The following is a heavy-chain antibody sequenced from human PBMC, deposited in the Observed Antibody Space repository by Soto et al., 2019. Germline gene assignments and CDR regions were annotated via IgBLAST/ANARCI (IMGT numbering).Heavy chain of an antibody. CDR2: ISAYNGNT. J-gene: IGHJ3*02. Sequence: ASVKVSCKASGYTFTSYGISWVRQAPGQGLEWMGWISAYNGNTNYAQKLQGRVTITADESTSTAHMELSSLRSEDTAVYYCARDRGDAFDIWGQGTMVTVSS. V-gene: IGHV1-18*01. CDR3: ARDRGDAFDI. CDR1: GYTFTSYG. D-gene: IGHD3-10*01.